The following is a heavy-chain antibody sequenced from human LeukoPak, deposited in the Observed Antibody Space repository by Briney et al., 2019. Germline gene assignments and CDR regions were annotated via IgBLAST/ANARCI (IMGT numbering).Heavy chain of an antibody. CDR1: GFTFSSYA. CDR3: AKTISGYCSRTSCLNWFDP. D-gene: IGHD2-2*03. Sequence: GGSLRLSCAASGFTFSSYAMSWVRQAPGKGLEWVSTISDSGSTYYADSVKGRFTISRDNAKNTVYLQMNSLRAEDTAVYFCAKTISGYCSRTSCLNWFDPWGQGTLVAVSS. V-gene: IGHV3-23*01. J-gene: IGHJ5*02. CDR2: ISDSGST.